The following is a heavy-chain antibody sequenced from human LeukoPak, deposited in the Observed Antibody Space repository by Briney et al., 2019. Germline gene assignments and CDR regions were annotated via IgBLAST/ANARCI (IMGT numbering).Heavy chain of an antibody. V-gene: IGHV3-7*01. Sequence: GGSLRLSCAASGFTFSSYWMSWVRQAPGKGLEWVANIKQDGSEKYYVDSVKGRFTISRDNAKNSLYLQMNSLRAEDTAMYYCARVPRRRFLEWLYFDYWGQGTLVTVSS. D-gene: IGHD3-3*01. CDR1: GFTFSSYW. CDR2: IKQDGSEK. J-gene: IGHJ4*02. CDR3: ARVPRRRFLEWLYFDY.